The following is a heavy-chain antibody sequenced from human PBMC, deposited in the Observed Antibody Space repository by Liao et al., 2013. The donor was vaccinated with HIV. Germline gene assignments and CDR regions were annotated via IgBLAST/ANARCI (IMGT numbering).Heavy chain of an antibody. Sequence: QLQLQESGPGLVKPSETLSLTCSVSGASIRTSSHFWGWIRQPPGKGLEWIGRIYTSGSTNYNPSLKSRVTVSVDTSKNQFSLKLTSVTAADTAVYYCARFPTVTTGWFDPWGQGILVTVSS. V-gene: IGHV4-61*05. CDR2: IYTSGST. J-gene: IGHJ5*02. CDR1: GASIRTSSHF. CDR3: ARFPTVTTGWFDP. D-gene: IGHD4-17*01.